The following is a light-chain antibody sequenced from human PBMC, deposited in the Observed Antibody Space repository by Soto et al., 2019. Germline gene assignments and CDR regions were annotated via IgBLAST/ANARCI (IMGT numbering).Light chain of an antibody. CDR2: LTS. CDR1: QAVNTR. Sequence: EIVLTQSPGTLSLSAGERATLSCRASQAVNTRLAWYQHKPGQAPRLLIYLTSNRATGIPARFSGSGSGTDFTLTISSLEPEDFAVYYCQQRNIWPPVTFGQGTRLEI. V-gene: IGKV3-11*01. J-gene: IGKJ5*01. CDR3: QQRNIWPPVT.